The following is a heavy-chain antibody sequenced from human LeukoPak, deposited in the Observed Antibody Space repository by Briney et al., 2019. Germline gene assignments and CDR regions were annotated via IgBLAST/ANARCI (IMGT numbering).Heavy chain of an antibody. V-gene: IGHV1-69*01. Sequence: VKVSCKASGGTFSSYAISWVRQAPGQGLEWMGGIIPIFGTANYAQKFQGRVTITADESTITAYMGLSSLRSEDTAVYYCARAGAYCGGDCYRLDYWGQGTLVTVSS. CDR2: IIPIFGTA. CDR3: ARAGAYCGGDCYRLDY. CDR1: GGTFSSYA. J-gene: IGHJ4*02. D-gene: IGHD2-21*01.